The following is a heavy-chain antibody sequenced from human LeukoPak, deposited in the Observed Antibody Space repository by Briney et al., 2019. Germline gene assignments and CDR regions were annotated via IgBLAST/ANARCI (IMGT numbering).Heavy chain of an antibody. CDR2: ISSSGTTT. J-gene: IGHJ4*02. V-gene: IGHV3-11*01. CDR1: GFSFSDYH. Sequence: GGPLRLSCAASGFSFSDYHMSWLRQAPGKGLEWISYISSSGTTTYYEDSVKGRSTISRDNAKNSLYLQMNSLRADDTAVYYCATRSSGWYDYWGQGTLVTVSS. CDR3: ATRSSGWYDY. D-gene: IGHD6-19*01.